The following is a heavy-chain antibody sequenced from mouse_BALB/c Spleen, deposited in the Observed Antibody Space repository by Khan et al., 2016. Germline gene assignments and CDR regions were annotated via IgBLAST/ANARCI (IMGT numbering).Heavy chain of an antibody. J-gene: IGHJ4*01. CDR3: ARGDGYYEGAVAY. D-gene: IGHD2-3*01. CDR2: IWAGGST. CDR1: GFSLTSYG. V-gene: IGHV2-9*02. Sequence: QVQLKQSGPGLVAPSQSLSITCTVSGFSLTSYGVHWVRQPPGKGLEWLGVIWAGGSTNYNAALMFRLSISSDKSKSQVFLKMNSLQTADTATSYSARGDGYYEGAVAYWGQGTSVTVSS.